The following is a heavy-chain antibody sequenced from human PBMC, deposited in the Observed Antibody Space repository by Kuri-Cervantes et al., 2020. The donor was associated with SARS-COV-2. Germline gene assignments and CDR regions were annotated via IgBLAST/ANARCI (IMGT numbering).Heavy chain of an antibody. CDR1: GFTVNSNY. CDR2: TRNKANSYTT. V-gene: IGHV3-72*01. J-gene: IGHJ6*02. CDR3: ARGNYYDSSGYFYYYGVDV. Sequence: GESLKISCAASGFTVNSNYMSWVRQAPGKGLEWVGRTRNKANSYTTEYAASVKGRFTISRDDSKNSLYLQMNSLKTEDTAVYYCARGNYYDSSGYFYYYGVDVWGQGTTVTVSS. D-gene: IGHD3-22*01.